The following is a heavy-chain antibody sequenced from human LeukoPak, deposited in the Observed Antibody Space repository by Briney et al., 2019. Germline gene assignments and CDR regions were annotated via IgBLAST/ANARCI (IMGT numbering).Heavy chain of an antibody. CDR1: GYTFTSYG. CDR2: ISAYNGNT. Sequence: ASVKVSCKASGYTFTSYGISWVRQAPGQGVEWMGWISAYNGNTNYAQKLQGRVTMTTDTSTSTAYMELRSLRSDDTAVYYCARMVYSYGFTDAFDIWGQGTMVTVSS. D-gene: IGHD5-18*01. J-gene: IGHJ3*02. V-gene: IGHV1-18*01. CDR3: ARMVYSYGFTDAFDI.